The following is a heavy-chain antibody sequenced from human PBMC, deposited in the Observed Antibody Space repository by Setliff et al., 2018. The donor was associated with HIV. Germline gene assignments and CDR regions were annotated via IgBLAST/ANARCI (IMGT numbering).Heavy chain of an antibody. Sequence: PGGSLRLSCAASRFSFSNFWINWVRQAPGKGLEWVANIKPDGSVKSYGDSVKGRFTISRDNTKNSVFLQMNSLRSDDTAVYYCARAGGPGYLDYWGQGTLVTVSS. CDR1: RFSFSNFW. V-gene: IGHV3-7*01. D-gene: IGHD3-10*01. J-gene: IGHJ4*02. CDR3: ARAGGPGYLDY. CDR2: IKPDGSVK.